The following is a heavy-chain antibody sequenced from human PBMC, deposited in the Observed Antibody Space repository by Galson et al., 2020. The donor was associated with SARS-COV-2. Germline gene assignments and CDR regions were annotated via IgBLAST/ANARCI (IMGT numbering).Heavy chain of an antibody. CDR3: TRHRNVGLGGMDV. V-gene: IGHV4-59*08. D-gene: IGHD6-19*01. CDR1: GGSVSYFY. CDR2: IYYSGST. Sequence: SETLSLTCSVSGGSVSYFYWSWLRQPPGKGLEWIGYIYYSGSTKYNPSLKGRVTTSVDRSKNQFSLRLTSVTAADTAIYYWTRHRNVGLGGMDVWGQGTTVTVSS. J-gene: IGHJ6*02.